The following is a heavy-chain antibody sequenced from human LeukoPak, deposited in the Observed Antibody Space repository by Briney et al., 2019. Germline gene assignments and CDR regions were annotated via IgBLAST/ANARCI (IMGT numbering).Heavy chain of an antibody. Sequence: PSETLSLTCTVSGYSISSGYYWGWIRQPPVKGLEWIGSIYHSGSTYYNPSLKSRVTISVDTSKNQFSLKLSSVTAADTAVYYCARDITMVRGDNIDYWGQGTLVTVSS. J-gene: IGHJ4*02. CDR1: GYSISSGYY. CDR3: ARDITMVRGDNIDY. D-gene: IGHD3-10*01. V-gene: IGHV4-38-2*02. CDR2: IYHSGST.